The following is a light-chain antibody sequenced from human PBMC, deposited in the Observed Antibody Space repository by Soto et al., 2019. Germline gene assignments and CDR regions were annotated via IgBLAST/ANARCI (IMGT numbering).Light chain of an antibody. J-gene: IGLJ3*02. CDR3: CSYAGSRTWV. CDR1: SSDVGLFNL. CDR2: EVN. Sequence: QSAPIQPASVSASPGQSITISCTGTSSDVGLFNLVSWYQHYPDKAPKLILYEVNKWPSGISHRFSGSKSGNTASLTISGLQADDEADYCCCSYAGSRTWVFGGGTKLTVL. V-gene: IGLV2-23*02.